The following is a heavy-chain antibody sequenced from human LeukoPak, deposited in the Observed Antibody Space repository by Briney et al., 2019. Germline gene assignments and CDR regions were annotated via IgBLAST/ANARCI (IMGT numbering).Heavy chain of an antibody. CDR1: GFTFSNYW. J-gene: IGHJ4*02. Sequence: PGGSLRLSCEGSGFTFSNYWMGWVRQAPGKGLQWVANIKTDGSEKYYVDSVKGRFTISRDNAKNSLYLQMNSLRAEDTAVYYCAKQIAVAGNRLDYWGQGTLVTVSS. V-gene: IGHV3-7*03. CDR2: IKTDGSEK. D-gene: IGHD6-19*01. CDR3: AKQIAVAGNRLDY.